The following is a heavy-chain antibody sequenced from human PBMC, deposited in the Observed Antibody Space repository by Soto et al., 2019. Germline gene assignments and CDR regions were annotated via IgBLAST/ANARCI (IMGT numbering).Heavy chain of an antibody. CDR2: IYWDDDK. CDR3: ANSDDYGSGNGFDY. V-gene: IGHV2-5*02. J-gene: IGHJ4*02. Sequence: QITLKESGPTLVKPTQTLTLTCTFSGFSLSTSGVGVGWIRQPPGKALEWLALIYWDDDKRYSPSLKSRLTIAKNTSKNQVVLTMTHMDPVDTATYYCANSDDYGSGNGFDYWGQGTLVTVSS. D-gene: IGHD3-10*01. CDR1: GFSLSTSGVG.